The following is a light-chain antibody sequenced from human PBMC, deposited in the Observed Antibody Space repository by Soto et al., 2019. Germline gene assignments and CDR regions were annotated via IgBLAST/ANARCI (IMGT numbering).Light chain of an antibody. Sequence: EIVLTQSPATLSLSPGERATLSCRARQSVSSYFAWYQQKPGQAPRLLIYDASNRATGIPARFSGSGSGTDFTLTISSLEPEDFAVYFCHQRGNWPLTFGQGTKVDIK. CDR2: DAS. V-gene: IGKV3-11*01. CDR1: QSVSSY. J-gene: IGKJ1*01. CDR3: HQRGNWPLT.